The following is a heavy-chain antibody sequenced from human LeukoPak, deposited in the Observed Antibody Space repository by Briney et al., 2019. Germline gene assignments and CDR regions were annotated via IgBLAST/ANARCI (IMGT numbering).Heavy chain of an antibody. D-gene: IGHD3-22*01. CDR1: GFTFSNYG. Sequence: GGSLRLSCAASGFTFSNYGMHWVRQAPGKGLEWVAVISYDGSNEYYADSVKGRFTISRDNSKNTLYLQMNSLRAEDTAVYYCARISADSISYYDHWGQGTLVTVSS. CDR3: ARISADSISYYDH. J-gene: IGHJ4*02. V-gene: IGHV3-30*03. CDR2: ISYDGSNE.